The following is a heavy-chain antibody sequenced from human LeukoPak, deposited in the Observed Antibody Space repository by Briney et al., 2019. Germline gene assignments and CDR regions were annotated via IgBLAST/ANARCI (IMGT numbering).Heavy chain of an antibody. CDR3: ASGLRYFDWLPGGYFDY. Sequence: SETLSLTCTVSGGSISSGGYYWSWIRQHPGKGLEWIGYIYYSGSTYYNPSLKSRVTISVDTSKNQFSLKLSSVTATDTAVYYCASGLRYFDWLPGGYFDYWGQGTLVTVSS. J-gene: IGHJ4*02. CDR2: IYYSGST. V-gene: IGHV4-31*03. CDR1: GGSISSGGYY. D-gene: IGHD3-9*01.